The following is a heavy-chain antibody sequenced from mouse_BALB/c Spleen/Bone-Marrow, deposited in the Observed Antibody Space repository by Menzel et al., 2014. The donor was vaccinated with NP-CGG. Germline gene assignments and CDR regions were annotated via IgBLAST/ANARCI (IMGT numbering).Heavy chain of an antibody. J-gene: IGHJ4*01. CDR3: TRSLVRRDHYYAMDY. D-gene: IGHD2-14*01. Sequence: LQQSGSELVRPGASVKLSRKASGYTFXSYWMHWVKQRPGQGLEWIGNIYPGSGSTNYDEKFKSKATLTVDTSSSTAYMQLSSLTSEDSAVYYCTRSLVRRDHYYAMDYWGQGTSVTVSS. CDR1: GYTFXSYW. CDR2: IYPGSGST. V-gene: IGHV1S22*01.